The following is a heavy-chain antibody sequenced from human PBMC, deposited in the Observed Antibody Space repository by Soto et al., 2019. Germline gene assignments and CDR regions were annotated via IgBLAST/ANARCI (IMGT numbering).Heavy chain of an antibody. J-gene: IGHJ6*02. V-gene: IGHV5-51*01. CDR3: ARLGSSPLGYYYGMDV. CDR1: GYSFTSYW. D-gene: IGHD6-6*01. CDR2: IYPGDSDT. Sequence: GESLKISCKGSGYSFTSYWIGWVRQMPGKGLEWMGIIYPGDSDTRYSPSFQGQVTISADKSISTAYLQWSSLTASDTAMYYCARLGSSPLGYYYGMDVWGQGTTVTVSS.